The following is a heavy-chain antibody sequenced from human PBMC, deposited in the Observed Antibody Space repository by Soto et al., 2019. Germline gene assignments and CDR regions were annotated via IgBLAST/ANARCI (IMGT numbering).Heavy chain of an antibody. CDR2: ISGSGGST. D-gene: IGHD3-10*01. Sequence: GGSLRLSCAASGFTFSSYAMSWVRQAPGKGLEWVSAISGSGGSTYYADSVKGRFTISRDNSKNTLYLQMNSLRAEDTAVYYCAKVGTMVRGVIITGPAYYYGMDVWGQGTTVTVSS. CDR1: GFTFSSYA. J-gene: IGHJ6*02. CDR3: AKVGTMVRGVIITGPAYYYGMDV. V-gene: IGHV3-23*01.